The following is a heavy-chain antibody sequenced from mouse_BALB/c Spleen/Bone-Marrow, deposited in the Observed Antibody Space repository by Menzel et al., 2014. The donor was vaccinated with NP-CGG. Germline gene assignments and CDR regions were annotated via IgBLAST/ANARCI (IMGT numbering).Heavy chain of an antibody. CDR3: AREGYRYDLFDY. D-gene: IGHD2-14*01. CDR2: IDTSDSYT. J-gene: IGHJ2*01. CDR1: GNTYTDYW. V-gene: IGHV1-69*01. Sequence: QVQLQQSGAELVMPGASVKMSCKASGNTYTDYWMHWVKQRPGQGLEWIGAIDTSDSYTSYNQKFKGKATLTVDESSSTAYMQLSSLTSEDSAVYYRAREGYRYDLFDYWGQGTTLTVSS.